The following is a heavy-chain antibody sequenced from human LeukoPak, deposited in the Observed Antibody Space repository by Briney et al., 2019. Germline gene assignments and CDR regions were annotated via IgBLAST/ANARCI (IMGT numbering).Heavy chain of an antibody. CDR1: GFTFSSYA. D-gene: IGHD2-15*01. CDR2: ISGSGGST. J-gene: IGHJ5*02. V-gene: IGHV3-23*01. CDR3: AKDHCSSSSCTNLFDP. Sequence: GGSLRLSCAASGFTFSSYAMSWVRQAPGKGLEWVSAISGSGGSTYYADSVKGRFTISRDNSKNTLYLEMNSLRPEDTASYHCAKDHCSSSSCTNLFDPWGQGTLVTVSS.